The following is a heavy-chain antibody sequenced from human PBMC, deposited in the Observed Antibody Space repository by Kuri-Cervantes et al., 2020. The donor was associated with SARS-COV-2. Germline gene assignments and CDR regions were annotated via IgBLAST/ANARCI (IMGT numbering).Heavy chain of an antibody. V-gene: IGHV1-69*13. CDR2: IIPFFGTP. Sequence: SVKVSCKASGATFSTYGFSWVRQAPGQGLEWMGGIIPFFGTPNYAQKFEGRVTITADESTSTAYMELRSLRSDDTAVYYCARDRPGIAAASLYYYYYMDVWGKGTTVTVSS. D-gene: IGHD6-13*01. J-gene: IGHJ6*03. CDR1: GATFSTYG. CDR3: ARDRPGIAAASLYYYYYMDV.